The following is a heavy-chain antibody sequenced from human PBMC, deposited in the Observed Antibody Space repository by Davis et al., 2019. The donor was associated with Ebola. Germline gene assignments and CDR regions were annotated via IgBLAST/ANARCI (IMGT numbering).Heavy chain of an antibody. V-gene: IGHV3-23*01. CDR3: ARGGNNIVVVPAAIRRGYNWFDP. Sequence: PGGSLRLSCAASGFTFSSYAMSWVRQAPGKGLEWVSAISGSGGSTYYADSVKGRFTISRDNSKNTLYLQMNSLRAEDTAVYYCARGGNNIVVVPAAIRRGYNWFDPWGQGTLVTVSS. D-gene: IGHD2-2*02. CDR2: ISGSGGST. J-gene: IGHJ5*02. CDR1: GFTFSSYA.